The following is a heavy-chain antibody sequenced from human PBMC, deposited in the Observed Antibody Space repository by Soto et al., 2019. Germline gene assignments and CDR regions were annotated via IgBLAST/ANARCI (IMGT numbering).Heavy chain of an antibody. CDR3: ARAMVRGVIVGGGGMDV. V-gene: IGHV3-43*01. J-gene: IGHJ6*02. Sequence: GGSLRLSCAASGFTFDDYTMHWVRQAPGKGLEWVSLISWDGGSTYYADSVKGRFTISRDNSKNSLYLQMNSLRTEDTALYYCARAMVRGVIVGGGGMDVWGQGTTVTVSS. D-gene: IGHD3-10*01. CDR1: GFTFDDYT. CDR2: ISWDGGST.